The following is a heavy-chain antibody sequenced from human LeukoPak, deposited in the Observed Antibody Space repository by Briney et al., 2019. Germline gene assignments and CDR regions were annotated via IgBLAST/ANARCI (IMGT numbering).Heavy chain of an antibody. CDR3: ARDKGYDILTGYEKFDY. D-gene: IGHD3-9*01. Sequence: GASVKVSCKASGYTFTSYGISWVRQAPGQGLEWMGWISAYNGNTNYAQKLQGRVTTTTDTSTSTAYMELRSLRSDDTAVYYCARDKGYDILTGYEKFDYWGQGTLVTVSS. V-gene: IGHV1-18*04. J-gene: IGHJ4*02. CDR2: ISAYNGNT. CDR1: GYTFTSYG.